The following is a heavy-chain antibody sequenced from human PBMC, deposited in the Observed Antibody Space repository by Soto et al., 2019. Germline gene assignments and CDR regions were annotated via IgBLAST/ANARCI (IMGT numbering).Heavy chain of an antibody. CDR2: IDPSDSYT. D-gene: IGHD1-20*01. J-gene: IGHJ6*02. CDR1: GYSFASYW. CDR3: ARHGITGYYYYGMDV. Sequence: PGESLKISCKGSGYSFASYWISWVRQMPGKGLGWMGRIDPSDSYTNYSPSFQGHVTISADKSISTAYLQWSSLKASDTAMYYCARHGITGYYYYGMDVWGQGTTVTVSS. V-gene: IGHV5-10-1*01.